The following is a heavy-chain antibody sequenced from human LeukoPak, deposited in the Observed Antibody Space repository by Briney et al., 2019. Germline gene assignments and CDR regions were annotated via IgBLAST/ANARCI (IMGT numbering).Heavy chain of an antibody. V-gene: IGHV1-2*02. D-gene: IGHD2-2*03. Sequence: GASVKVSCKASGYTFTGYYMHWVRQALGQGLEWMGWINPNSGGTNYAQKFQGRVTMTRDTSISTAYMELSRLRSDDTAVYYCARDLVDIVVVPAANGVNWFDPWGQGTLVTVSS. J-gene: IGHJ5*02. CDR1: GYTFTGYY. CDR3: ARDLVDIVVVPAANGVNWFDP. CDR2: INPNSGGT.